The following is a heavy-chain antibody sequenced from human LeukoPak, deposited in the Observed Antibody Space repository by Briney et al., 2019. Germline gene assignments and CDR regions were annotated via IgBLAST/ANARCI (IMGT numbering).Heavy chain of an antibody. CDR3: ARGRNWYFDL. V-gene: IGHV4-61*02. Sequence: PSETLSLTCTVSGGSISSGSYYWCWIRQPAGKGLEWIGRIYSSGSTNYNPSLKSRVTISVDTSKNQFSLRLPSVTAADTAVCYCARGRNWYFDLWGRGTLVTVSS. CDR1: GGSISSGSYY. CDR2: IYSSGST. J-gene: IGHJ2*01.